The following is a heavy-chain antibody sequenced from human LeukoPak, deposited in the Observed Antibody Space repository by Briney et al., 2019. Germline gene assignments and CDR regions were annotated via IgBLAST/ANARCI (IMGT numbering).Heavy chain of an antibody. V-gene: IGHV3-48*03. D-gene: IGHD2-2*01. CDR1: GFIFSNYE. J-gene: IGHJ3*02. CDR3: AVDSVPDAFDI. CDR2: INSGGTPI. Sequence: GGSLRLSCAASGFIFSNYEMNWVRQAPGKGLEWISYINSGGTPIYYADSVKGRFTMSRDNAKNSLYLQMNSLRAEDTAVYYCAVDSVPDAFDIWGQGTMVSVSS.